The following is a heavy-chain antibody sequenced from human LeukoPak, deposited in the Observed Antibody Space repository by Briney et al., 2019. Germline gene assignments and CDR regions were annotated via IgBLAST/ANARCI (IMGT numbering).Heavy chain of an antibody. CDR1: GGSISSYY. D-gene: IGHD2-2*01. V-gene: IGHV4-59*08. Sequence: PSETLSLTCTGSGGSISSYYWSWIRQPPGKGLEWIGYIYYSGSTNYNPSLKSRVTISVDTSKNQFSLKLSSVTAADTAVYYCASLSYCSSTSCYVGYFDYWGQGTLVTVSS. CDR3: ASLSYCSSTSCYVGYFDY. J-gene: IGHJ4*02. CDR2: IYYSGST.